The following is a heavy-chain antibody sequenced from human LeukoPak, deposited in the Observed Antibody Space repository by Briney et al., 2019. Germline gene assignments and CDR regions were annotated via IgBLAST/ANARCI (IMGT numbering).Heavy chain of an antibody. D-gene: IGHD3-22*01. J-gene: IGHJ3*02. CDR2: ISAYNGNT. CDR3: ASGLYDSTDDAFDI. V-gene: IGHV1-18*01. Sequence: ASVKVSCKASGYTFTSYGISWVRQAPGQGLEWMGWISAYNGNTNYAQKLQGRVTMTTDTSTDTAYMELSSLRSEDTAVYYCASGLYDSTDDAFDIWGQGTMVTVSS. CDR1: GYTFTSYG.